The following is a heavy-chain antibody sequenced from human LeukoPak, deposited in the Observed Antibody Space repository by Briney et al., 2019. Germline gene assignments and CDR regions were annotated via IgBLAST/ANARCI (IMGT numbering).Heavy chain of an antibody. D-gene: IGHD3-9*01. CDR1: GGSISSYY. CDR2: IYTSGST. J-gene: IGHJ4*02. V-gene: IGHV4-4*07. Sequence: PSETLSLTCTVSGGSISSYYWSWIRQPAGRGLEWIGRIYTSGSTNYNPSLKSRVTTSVDTSKNQFSLKLSSVTAADTAVYYCARVSPNYDILTGYLTTGYYFDYWGQGTLVTVSS. CDR3: ARVSPNYDILTGYLTTGYYFDY.